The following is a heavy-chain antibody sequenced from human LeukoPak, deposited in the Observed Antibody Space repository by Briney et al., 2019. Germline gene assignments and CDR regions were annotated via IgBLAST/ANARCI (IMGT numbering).Heavy chain of an antibody. J-gene: IGHJ4*02. CDR3: ARANTTFGVVIRPFGY. V-gene: IGHV4-31*03. CDR2: IYYSGST. D-gene: IGHD3-3*01. Sequence: SETLSLTCTVSGGSISSGGYYWSWIRQHPGKGLEWIGYIYYSGSTYYNPSLKSRVTISVDTSKNQFSLKLSSVTAADTAVYYCARANTTFGVVIRPFGYWGQGTLVTVSS. CDR1: GGSISSGGYY.